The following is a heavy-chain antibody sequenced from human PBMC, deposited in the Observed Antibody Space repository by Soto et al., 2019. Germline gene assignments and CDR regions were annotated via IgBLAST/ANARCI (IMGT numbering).Heavy chain of an antibody. Sequence: QVQLQQWGAGLLKPSETLSLTCAVYGGSFSGYYWSWIRQPPGKGLEWIGEINHSGSTNYNPSLKSRVTISVDTSKHQFSLKLSSVTAADTAVYYCARGLKIDSSASGLPFDPWGQGSLVTVSS. CDR1: GGSFSGYY. D-gene: IGHD6-25*01. CDR3: ARGLKIDSSASGLPFDP. CDR2: INHSGST. J-gene: IGHJ5*02. V-gene: IGHV4-34*01.